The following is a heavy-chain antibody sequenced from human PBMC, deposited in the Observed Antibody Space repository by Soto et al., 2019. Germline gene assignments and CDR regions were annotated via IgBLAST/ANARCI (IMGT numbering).Heavy chain of an antibody. Sequence: QVQLVESGGGVVQPGRSLRLSCAASGFTFSSYAMHWVRQAPGKGLEWVAVISYDGSNKYYADSVKGRFTISRDNSKNTLYLQMNSLRAEDTAVYYCAKDRGDIVVVPAARDYWGQGTLVTVSS. D-gene: IGHD2-2*01. CDR2: ISYDGSNK. J-gene: IGHJ4*02. V-gene: IGHV3-30-3*01. CDR3: AKDRGDIVVVPAARDY. CDR1: GFTFSSYA.